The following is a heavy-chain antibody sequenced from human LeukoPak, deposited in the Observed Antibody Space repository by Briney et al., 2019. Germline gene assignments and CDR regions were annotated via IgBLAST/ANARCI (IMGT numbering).Heavy chain of an antibody. CDR2: IIPIFGIA. J-gene: IGHJ4*02. CDR3: ARDLRGMATITLDY. Sequence: GASVKVSCKASGGTFISYAISWVRQAPGQGLEWMGRIIPIFGIANYAQKFQGRVTITADKSTSTAYMELSSLRSEDTAVYYCARDLRGMATITLDYWGQGTLVTVSS. V-gene: IGHV1-69*04. CDR1: GGTFISYA. D-gene: IGHD5-24*01.